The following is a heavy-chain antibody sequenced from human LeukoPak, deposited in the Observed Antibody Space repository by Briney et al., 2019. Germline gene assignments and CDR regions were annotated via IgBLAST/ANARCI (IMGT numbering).Heavy chain of an antibody. J-gene: IGHJ5*02. CDR3: ATLDRLLWFGDDSGFDP. V-gene: IGHV4-39*01. CDR1: GGSISSSSYY. Sequence: SETLSLTCTVSGGSISSSSYYWGWIRQPPGKGLEWIGSTYYSGSTYYNPSPKIRVTIPVDTAKNQVSLKLSSVTAADTAVYYCATLDRLLWFGDDSGFDPWGQGTLVTVSS. D-gene: IGHD3-10*01. CDR2: TYYSGST.